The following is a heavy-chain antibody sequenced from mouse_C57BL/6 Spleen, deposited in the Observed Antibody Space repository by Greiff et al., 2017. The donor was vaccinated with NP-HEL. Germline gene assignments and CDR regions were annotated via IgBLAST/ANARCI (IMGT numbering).Heavy chain of an antibody. CDR3: TRGIYDGYYDAMDY. Sequence: EVQLQQSGEGLVKPGGSLKLSCAASGFTFSSYAMSWVRQTPEKRLEWVAYISSGGDYIYYADTVKGRFTISRDNARNTLYLQMSSLKSEDTAMYYCTRGIYDGYYDAMDYWGQGTSVTVSS. J-gene: IGHJ4*01. D-gene: IGHD2-3*01. CDR1: GFTFSSYA. CDR2: ISSGGDYI. V-gene: IGHV5-9-1*02.